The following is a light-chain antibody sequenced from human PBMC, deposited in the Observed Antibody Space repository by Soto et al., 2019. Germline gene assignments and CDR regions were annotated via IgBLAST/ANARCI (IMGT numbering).Light chain of an antibody. V-gene: IGKV3-20*01. CDR3: QQYGSSPSVT. CDR1: QSVSSSY. CDR2: GAS. J-gene: IGKJ5*01. Sequence: EIVLTQSPGTLSLSPGERATLSCRASQSVSSSYLAWYQQKPGQAPRLLIYGASSRATGIPDRFSGNGSGTDFTVTISRLEPEDFAVYSCQQYGSSPSVTFGQGTRLEIK.